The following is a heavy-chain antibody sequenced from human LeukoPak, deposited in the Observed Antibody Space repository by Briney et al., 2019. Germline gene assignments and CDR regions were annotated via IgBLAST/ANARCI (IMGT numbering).Heavy chain of an antibody. CDR2: MNPNSGNT. D-gene: IGHD1-26*01. Sequence: GAPVKVSCKASGYTFTSYDINWVRQATGQGLEWMGWMNPNSGNTGYAQKFQGRVTITRNSSISTAYMELSSLRSEDTAVYYCARGDLVGADDTNFDYWGQGTLVTVSS. CDR1: GYTFTSYD. CDR3: ARGDLVGADDTNFDY. J-gene: IGHJ4*02. V-gene: IGHV1-8*03.